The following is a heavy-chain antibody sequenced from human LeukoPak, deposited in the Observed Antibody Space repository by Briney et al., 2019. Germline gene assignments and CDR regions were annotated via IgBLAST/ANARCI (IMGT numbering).Heavy chain of an antibody. V-gene: IGHV4-61*02. D-gene: IGHD2-2*01. CDR3: ARGWGSTSSNYFDP. CDR2: IYGSGST. Sequence: SETLSLPCTVSGDSITRGNYYWTWIRQPAGKGLEWIGRIYGSGSTNYSPSLRSRVTISLDTSKNQFSLKLNSVTAADTAVYYCARGWGSTSSNYFDPWGQGILVTVSS. CDR1: GDSITRGNYY. J-gene: IGHJ5*02.